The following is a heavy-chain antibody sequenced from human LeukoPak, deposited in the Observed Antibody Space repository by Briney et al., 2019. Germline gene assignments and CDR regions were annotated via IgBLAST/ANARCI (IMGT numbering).Heavy chain of an antibody. V-gene: IGHV1-18*01. D-gene: IGHD5-18*01. CDR3: ATDLWALRDTGPNDY. CDR2: ISAYNGNT. J-gene: IGHJ4*02. Sequence: GASVKVSCKASGYTFTSYGISWVRQAPGQGLEWMGWISAYNGNTNYAQKLQGRVTMTTDTSTSTAYMELRSLRSDDTAVYYCATDLWALRDTGPNDYWGQGTLVTVSS. CDR1: GYTFTSYG.